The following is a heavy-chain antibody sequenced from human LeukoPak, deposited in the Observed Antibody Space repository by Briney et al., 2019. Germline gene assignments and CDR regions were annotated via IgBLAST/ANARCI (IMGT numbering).Heavy chain of an antibody. D-gene: IGHD4-17*01. V-gene: IGHV4-59*01. CDR3: ARVDNGDFVYDAFDI. J-gene: IGHJ3*02. CDR1: GGSISSYY. Sequence: SETLSLTCTVSGGSISSYYWSWIRQPPGKGLEWIGYIYYSGSTNYNPSLKSRVTISVDTSKNQFSLKLSSVTAADTAVYYCARVDNGDFVYDAFDIWGQGTMVTVSS. CDR2: IYYSGST.